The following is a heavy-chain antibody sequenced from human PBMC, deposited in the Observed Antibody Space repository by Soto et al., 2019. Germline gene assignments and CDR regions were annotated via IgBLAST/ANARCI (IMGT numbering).Heavy chain of an antibody. CDR2: ISYDGSNK. CDR3: AKGPSYGASYFDY. V-gene: IGHV3-30*18. CDR1: GFTFSSYG. Sequence: QVQLVESGGGVVQPGRSLRLSCAASGFTFSSYGMHWVRQAPGKGLEWVAVISYDGSNKYYADSVKGRFTISRDTSKNTLYLQMNSLSAEDTAVYYCAKGPSYGASYFDYWGQGTLVTVSS. D-gene: IGHD4-17*01. J-gene: IGHJ4*02.